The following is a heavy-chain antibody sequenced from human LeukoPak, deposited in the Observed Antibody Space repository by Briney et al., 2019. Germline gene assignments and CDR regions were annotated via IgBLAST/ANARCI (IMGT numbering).Heavy chain of an antibody. D-gene: IGHD6-19*01. CDR2: IYRGGST. V-gene: IGHV3-53*01. CDR1: GVNVRSNY. Sequence: GGSLRLSCAAYGVNVRSNYMRWVRQAPGRGREWVSSIYRGGSTYYADSVKGRFTISRDDSKNTLYLQMDSLRADDTAVYYCARERYYSGAVADAYYFEHWGLGTLVTVSS. J-gene: IGHJ4*02. CDR3: ARERYYSGAVADAYYFEH.